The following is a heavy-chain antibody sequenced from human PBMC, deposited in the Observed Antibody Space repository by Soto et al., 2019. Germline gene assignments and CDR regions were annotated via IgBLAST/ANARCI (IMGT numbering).Heavy chain of an antibody. CDR3: ATDPRSAYYHYH. CDR2: VYYSGRT. CDR1: GGYVSGGTYN. Sequence: PSDTLSLTRTVSGGYVSGGTYNWSWIRQHRGRGLELIGYVYYSGRTYYNPSLKSRISISVDTSKNQFSLKLSSVAAADTAGYYCATDPRSAYYHYHWGQVTLVTVS. D-gene: IGHD3-3*01. J-gene: IGHJ5*02. V-gene: IGHV4-31*02.